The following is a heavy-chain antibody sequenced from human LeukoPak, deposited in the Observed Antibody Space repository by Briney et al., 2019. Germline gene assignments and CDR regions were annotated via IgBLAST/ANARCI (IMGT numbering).Heavy chain of an antibody. CDR2: MNPNSGNT. Sequence: ASVKVSCKASGYTFTSYDINWVRQATGQGLEWMGWMNPNSGNTGYAQKFQGRVTITRNTSITTAYMELSSLRSEDTAVYYCARGYCSGGSCYFDAFDIWGQGTMVTVSS. D-gene: IGHD2-15*01. CDR3: ARGYCSGGSCYFDAFDI. V-gene: IGHV1-8*03. CDR1: GYTFTSYD. J-gene: IGHJ3*02.